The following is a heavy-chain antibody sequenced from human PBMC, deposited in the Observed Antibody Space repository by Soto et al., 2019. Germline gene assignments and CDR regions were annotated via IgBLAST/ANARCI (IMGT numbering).Heavy chain of an antibody. CDR2: ISANNGNT. CDR1: GYTFTSYG. J-gene: IGHJ6*02. V-gene: IGHV1-18*01. Sequence: ASVKVSCKASGYTFTSYGISWVRQAPGQGLEWMGWISANNGNTNYAQKLQGRVTMTTDTSTSTAYMELRSLRSDDTAVYYCARDGRSSSSVDYYYGMDVWGQGTTVTVSS. CDR3: ARDGRSSSSVDYYYGMDV. D-gene: IGHD6-6*01.